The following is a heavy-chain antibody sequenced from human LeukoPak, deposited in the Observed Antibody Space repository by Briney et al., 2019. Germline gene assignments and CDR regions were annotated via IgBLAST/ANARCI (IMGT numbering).Heavy chain of an antibody. CDR2: INPNSGAT. D-gene: IGHD1-26*01. J-gene: IGHJ1*01. V-gene: IGHV1-2*02. CDR3: ARDRGTYLGYFQH. Sequence: INPNSGATNYVQKFQGRVTMTRDTSVNTVYMELSGLTSDDTAVYYCARDRGTYLGYFQHWGQGTLVTVSS.